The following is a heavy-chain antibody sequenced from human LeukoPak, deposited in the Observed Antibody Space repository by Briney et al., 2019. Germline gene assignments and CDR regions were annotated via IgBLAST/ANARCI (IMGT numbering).Heavy chain of an antibody. Sequence: PGGSLRLSCAASGFSFGTYWMHWVRQAPGKGLVWASYIDTEGSTTKYADSVEGRFTISRDHAKNTVYLEMRSLRAVDSAIFYGAREVRCLFSGGSYYLHWFDPWGQGTLVTVSS. V-gene: IGHV3-74*03. CDR3: AREVRCLFSGGSYYLHWFDP. D-gene: IGHD3-22*01. J-gene: IGHJ5*02. CDR1: GFSFGTYW. CDR2: IDTEGSTT.